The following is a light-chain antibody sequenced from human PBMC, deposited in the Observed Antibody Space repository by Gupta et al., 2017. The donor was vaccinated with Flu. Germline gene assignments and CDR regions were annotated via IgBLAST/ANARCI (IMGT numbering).Light chain of an antibody. CDR2: GVS. V-gene: IGLV2-14*01. J-gene: IGLJ3*02. Sequence: QSALTQPASVSGSPGQLITISCTGTSSDIGYYDFVSWYQQYPGKVPKLLIYGVSDRASGVSDRFSGSKSGNTASLTISGLQADDEADYYCSSYTTSSTPVFGGGTKVTVL. CDR1: SSDIGYYDF. CDR3: SSYTTSSTPV.